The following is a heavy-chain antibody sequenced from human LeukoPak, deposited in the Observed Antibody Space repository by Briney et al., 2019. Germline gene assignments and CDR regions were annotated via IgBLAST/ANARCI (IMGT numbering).Heavy chain of an antibody. Sequence: SGTLSLTCAVSGGSISGSNWWSWVRQPPGKGLEWIGEIYHSGSTNYNPSLKSRVTISVDKSKNQFSLKLSSVTAADTAVYYCARRDNWNLDAFDIWGQGTMVTVSP. CDR2: IYHSGST. D-gene: IGHD1-1*01. J-gene: IGHJ3*02. CDR1: GGSISGSNW. V-gene: IGHV4-4*02. CDR3: ARRDNWNLDAFDI.